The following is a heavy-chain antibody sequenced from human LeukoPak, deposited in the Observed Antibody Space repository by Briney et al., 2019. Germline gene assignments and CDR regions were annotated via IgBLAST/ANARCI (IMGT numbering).Heavy chain of an antibody. V-gene: IGHV1-2*06. CDR2: INPNSGGT. J-gene: IGHJ4*02. CDR1: GYTFTGYY. D-gene: IGHD6-19*01. Sequence: ASVKVSCKASGYTFTGYYMHWVRQAPGQGLEWMGRINPNSGGTNYAQKFQGRVTMTRDTPISTAYMELSRLRSDDTAVYYCARDGYSSGWYDYWGQGTLVTVSS. CDR3: ARDGYSSGWYDY.